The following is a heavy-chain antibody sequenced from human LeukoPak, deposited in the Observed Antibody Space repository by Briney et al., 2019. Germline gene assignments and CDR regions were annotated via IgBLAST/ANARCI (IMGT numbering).Heavy chain of an antibody. CDR2: SSASGGTT. Sequence: GGSLRLSCAASGFTFSSYAMSWVRQAPGKGLEWVSASSASGGTTYYAGSVKGRFTISRDNSKNTLFLQMNSLRAEDTALYYCAKANYCSGGSCYSFDYWGQGTLVTVSS. J-gene: IGHJ4*02. V-gene: IGHV3-23*01. CDR1: GFTFSSYA. CDR3: AKANYCSGGSCYSFDY. D-gene: IGHD2-15*01.